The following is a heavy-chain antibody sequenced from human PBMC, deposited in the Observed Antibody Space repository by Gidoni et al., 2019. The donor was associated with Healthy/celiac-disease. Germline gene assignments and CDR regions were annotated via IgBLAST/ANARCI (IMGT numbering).Heavy chain of an antibody. CDR3: ARVSSGWENYYYMDV. V-gene: IGHV1-3*01. D-gene: IGHD6-19*01. J-gene: IGHJ6*03. CDR1: GYTFTSYA. Sequence: QVQLVQSGAAVKKPGASVQVSCKASGYTFTSYAMHWVRQAPGQRLEWMGWINAGNGNTKYSQKFQGRVTITRDTSESTAYMELSSLRSEDTAVYYCARVSSGWENYYYMDVWGKGTTVTVSS. CDR2: INAGNGNT.